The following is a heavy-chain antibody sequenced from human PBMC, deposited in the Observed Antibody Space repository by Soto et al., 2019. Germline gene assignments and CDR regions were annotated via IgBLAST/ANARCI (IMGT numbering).Heavy chain of an antibody. CDR2: INIGGSAT. V-gene: IGHV3-74*01. J-gene: IGHJ4*02. Sequence: EVQLVESGGGLVQPGGSLRLSCAASGFTFSNYWMHWVRLPPGKGLLWVSRINIGGSATNYAGSVEGRFTVSRDDAKNTLDLQMNSLRDDDTAVYSCVRGTNDWDGIDYWGQGAPVTVSS. CDR1: GFTFSNYW. D-gene: IGHD1-1*01. CDR3: VRGTNDWDGIDY.